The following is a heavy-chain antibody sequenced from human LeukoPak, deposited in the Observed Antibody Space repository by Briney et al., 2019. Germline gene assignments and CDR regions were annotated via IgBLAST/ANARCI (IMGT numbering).Heavy chain of an antibody. CDR2: IYYTGST. D-gene: IGHD3-10*01. Sequence: PSETLSLTCTVSGGSISSYYWGWIRQPPGKGLEWIGSIYYTGSTYYNPSLKSRVTISIDTSKNQFSLNLTSVTAADTAVYFCARDKIVRAAHDAFDIWGQGTMVTVSS. CDR3: ARDKIVRAAHDAFDI. V-gene: IGHV4-39*07. CDR1: GGSISSYY. J-gene: IGHJ3*02.